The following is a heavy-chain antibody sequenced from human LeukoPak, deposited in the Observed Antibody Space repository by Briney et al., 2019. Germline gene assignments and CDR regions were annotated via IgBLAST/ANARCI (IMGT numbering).Heavy chain of an antibody. J-gene: IGHJ3*02. CDR1: GGTFSSYA. V-gene: IGHV1-69*04. Sequence: TSVKVSCKASGGTFSSYAISWVRQAPGQGLEWMGRIIPILGIANYAQKFQGRVTITADKSTSTAYMELSSLRSEDTAVYYCASHTLPTLSLATGELEYPDAFDIWGQGTMVTVSS. CDR2: IIPILGIA. D-gene: IGHD1-7*01. CDR3: ASHTLPTLSLATGELEYPDAFDI.